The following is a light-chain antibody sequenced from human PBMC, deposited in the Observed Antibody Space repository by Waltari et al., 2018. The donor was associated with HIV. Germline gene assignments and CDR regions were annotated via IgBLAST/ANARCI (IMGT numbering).Light chain of an antibody. CDR3: GTWDSTLSVWV. Sequence: QSVLPQPPSVSAAPGQTVTLSCSASGSNTGNNNVLWYQQLPGTAPNLLIYDNDKRPSGIPDRFSGSKSGASATLGITGLQTEDEADYYCGTWDSTLSVWVFGGGTKLTVL. J-gene: IGLJ3*02. V-gene: IGLV1-51*01. CDR1: GSNTGNNN. CDR2: DND.